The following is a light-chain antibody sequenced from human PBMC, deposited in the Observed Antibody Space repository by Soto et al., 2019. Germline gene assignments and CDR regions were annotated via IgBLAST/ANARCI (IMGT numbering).Light chain of an antibody. V-gene: IGLV2-23*02. J-gene: IGLJ7*01. CDR2: EVS. CDR3: CSCGGRRVV. CDR1: SSDVGSHNL. Sequence: QSALTQPASVSGSPGQSITISCTGTSSDVGSHNLVSWYQQHPGQAPKLMIYEVSKRPLGVSTRFSASKSGNTSSLTIAGREGEDEDDYSCCSCGGRRVVFGGGSQLPVL.